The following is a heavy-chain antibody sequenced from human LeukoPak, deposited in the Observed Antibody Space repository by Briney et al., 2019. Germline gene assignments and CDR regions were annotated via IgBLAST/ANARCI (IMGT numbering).Heavy chain of an antibody. V-gene: IGHV4-34*01. CDR3: ARLSNSMYNSGWYYAFDI. Sequence: SETLSLTCAVYGGSFSGYYWSWIRQPPGKGLEWIGEINHSGSTNYNPSLKSRVTISVDTSKNQFSLKLSSVTAADTAVYYCARLSNSMYNSGWYYAFDIWGQGTMVTVSS. CDR1: GGSFSGYY. D-gene: IGHD6-19*01. CDR2: INHSGST. J-gene: IGHJ3*02.